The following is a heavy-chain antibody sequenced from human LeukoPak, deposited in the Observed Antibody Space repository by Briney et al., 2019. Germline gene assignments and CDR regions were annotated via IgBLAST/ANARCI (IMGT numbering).Heavy chain of an antibody. CDR3: ARTSEQLERRGSLCC. D-gene: IGHD1-1*01. J-gene: IGHJ4*02. V-gene: IGHV4-34*01. CDR1: GGSFSGYY. CDR2: INHSGST. Sequence: PSETLSLTCAVYGGSFSGYYWSWIRQPPGKGLECIGEINHSGSTNYNPSLKSRVTISVDTSKNQFSLKLSSMTAADTAVYYCARTSEQLERRGSLCCWGQGTLVTVSS.